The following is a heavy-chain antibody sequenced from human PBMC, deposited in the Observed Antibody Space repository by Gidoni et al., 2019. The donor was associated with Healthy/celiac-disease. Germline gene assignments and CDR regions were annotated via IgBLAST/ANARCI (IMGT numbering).Heavy chain of an antibody. V-gene: IGHV4-39*01. CDR3: NFYYYDSSGYPRFDY. D-gene: IGHD3-22*01. Sequence: QLQLQESGPGLVKPSETLSLTCTVSGGSISSSSYYWGWIRQPPGKGLEWIGSIYYSGSTYYNPSLKSRVTISVDTSKNQFSLKLSSVTAADTAVYYCNFYYYDSSGYPRFDYWGQGTLVTVSS. CDR1: GGSISSSSYY. CDR2: IYYSGST. J-gene: IGHJ4*02.